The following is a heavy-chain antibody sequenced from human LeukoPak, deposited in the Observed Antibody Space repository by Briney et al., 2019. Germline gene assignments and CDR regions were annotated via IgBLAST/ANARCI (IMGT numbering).Heavy chain of an antibody. J-gene: IGHJ5*02. V-gene: IGHV4-34*01. CDR3: ARARAFVWGSYRYIPYYFDP. D-gene: IGHD3-16*02. CDR1: GDSFKHYY. CDR2: INHCGLT. Sequence: SETLSLTCAVYGDSFKHYYWTWIRQSPEKGLEWIGEINHCGLTSYNPSLESPLTLFVDTSKNPFSLNLRSVTGAHTAVYFCARARAFVWGSYRYIPYYFDPWGQGTLVTVSS.